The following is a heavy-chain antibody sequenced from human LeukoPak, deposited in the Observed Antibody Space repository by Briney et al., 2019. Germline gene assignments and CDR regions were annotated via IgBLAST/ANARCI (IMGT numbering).Heavy chain of an antibody. J-gene: IGHJ4*02. CDR1: GLTFTGAW. CDR3: ATDAPKCSH. V-gene: IGHV3-15*01. Sequence: GGSLRLSCAVSGLTFTGAWLGWVRQAPGKGLEWVGRIKSKTDGETTDYAAPGRGTFTISRDESKNTLYLQLSSMKVEDTGVYYFATDAPKCSHWGQGTLVTVSS. CDR2: IKSKTDGETT. D-gene: IGHD3-10*02.